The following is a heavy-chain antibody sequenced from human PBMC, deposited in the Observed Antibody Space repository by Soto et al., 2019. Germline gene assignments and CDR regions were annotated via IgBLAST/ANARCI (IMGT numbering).Heavy chain of an antibody. V-gene: IGHV3-23*01. CDR2: SSATGAGT. Sequence: EVQLLESGGGLVQPGGSLRRSCAASGFTFSSYGMTWVRQAPGKGLEWVSFSSATGAGTYYADSVKGRFTISRDNSKNTLYLQMTSLRADDTAVYYCAKDRRAGGNYGFYSDFWGQGALAIVSS. D-gene: IGHD1-7*01. J-gene: IGHJ4*02. CDR1: GFTFSSYG. CDR3: AKDRRAGGNYGFYSDF.